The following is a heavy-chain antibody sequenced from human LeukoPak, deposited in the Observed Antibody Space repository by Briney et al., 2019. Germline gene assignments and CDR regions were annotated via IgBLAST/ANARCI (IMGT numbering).Heavy chain of an antibody. CDR2: INHSGST. CDR3: ARGRSSGYFDY. CDR1: GGSFSGYS. Sequence: SETLSLTCAVYGGSFSGYSWNWIRQPPGKGLEWIGEINHSGSTNYNPSLKSRVTISVDTSKNQFSLKLSSVTAADTAVYYCARGRSSGYFDYWGQGTLVTVSS. J-gene: IGHJ4*02. D-gene: IGHD6-19*01. V-gene: IGHV4-34*01.